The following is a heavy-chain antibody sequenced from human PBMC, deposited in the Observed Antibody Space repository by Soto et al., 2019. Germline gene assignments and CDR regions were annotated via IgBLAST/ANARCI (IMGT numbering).Heavy chain of an antibody. D-gene: IGHD2-21*01. V-gene: IGHV5-10-1*01. Sequence: PVESVKISCHGSGFSFTSYWITWVRQVSWKGLEWMGRTDPGGSSTIYSPSFQGHVTISNDKSFTTAYLQWDSLKASDTATYYCARQGKIAPNAIDIFSMDVWGQGTTVTVSS. CDR1: GFSFTSYW. CDR2: TDPGGSST. J-gene: IGHJ6*02. CDR3: ARQGKIAPNAIDIFSMDV.